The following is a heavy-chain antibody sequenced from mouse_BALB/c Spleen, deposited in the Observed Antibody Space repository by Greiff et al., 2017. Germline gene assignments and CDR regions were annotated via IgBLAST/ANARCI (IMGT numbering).Heavy chain of an antibody. Sequence: DVKLVESGGGLVKPGGSLKLSCAASGFTFSDYYMYWVRQTPEKRLEWVATISDGGSYTYYPDSVKGRFTISRDNAKNNLYLQMSSLKSEDTAMYYCARDPQPSTTAGFAYWGQGTLVTVSA. V-gene: IGHV5-4*02. CDR2: ISDGGSYT. D-gene: IGHD1-2*01. CDR1: GFTFSDYY. CDR3: ARDPQPSTTAGFAY. J-gene: IGHJ3*01.